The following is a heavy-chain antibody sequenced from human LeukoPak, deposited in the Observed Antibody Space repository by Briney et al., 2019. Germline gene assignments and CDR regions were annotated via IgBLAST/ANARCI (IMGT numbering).Heavy chain of an antibody. Sequence: PGGSLRLSCAASGFTFSSYGMHWVRQAPGKGLEWVAVISYDGSNKYYADSVKGQFTISRDNSKNTLYLQMNSLRAEDTAVYYCAKGRGRYCSSTSCYMGGDYWGQGTLVTVSS. CDR2: ISYDGSNK. CDR3: AKGRGRYCSSTSCYMGGDY. J-gene: IGHJ4*02. V-gene: IGHV3-30*18. CDR1: GFTFSSYG. D-gene: IGHD2-2*02.